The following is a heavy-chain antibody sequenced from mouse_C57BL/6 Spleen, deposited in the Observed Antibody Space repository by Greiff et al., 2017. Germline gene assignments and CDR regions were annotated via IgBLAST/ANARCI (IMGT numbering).Heavy chain of an antibody. D-gene: IGHD2-1*01. CDR1: GFTFSSYA. CDR2: ISDGGSYT. Sequence: EVQVVESGGGLVKPGGSLQLSCAASGFTFSSYAMSWVRQTPEKRLEWVATISDGGSYTYYPDNVKGRFTISRDNAKNNLSLQMSQLKSEDTAMYYCARDGGNYGYFDVWGTGTTVTVSS. J-gene: IGHJ1*03. V-gene: IGHV5-4*01. CDR3: ARDGGNYGYFDV.